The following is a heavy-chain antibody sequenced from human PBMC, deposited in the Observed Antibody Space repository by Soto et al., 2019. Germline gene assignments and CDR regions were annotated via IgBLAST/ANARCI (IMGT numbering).Heavy chain of an antibody. CDR3: ARDLGYGDPTWPYFDY. D-gene: IGHD4-17*01. Sequence: EVQLVESGGGLVQPGGSLRLSCAASGFTFSSYNMNWVRQAPGKGLEWVSYISSSSSTIYYADSVKGRFTSSRDNAKNSLYLQMNSLRDEDTAVYYCARDLGYGDPTWPYFDYWGQGTLVTASS. J-gene: IGHJ4*02. V-gene: IGHV3-48*02. CDR2: ISSSSSTI. CDR1: GFTFSSYN.